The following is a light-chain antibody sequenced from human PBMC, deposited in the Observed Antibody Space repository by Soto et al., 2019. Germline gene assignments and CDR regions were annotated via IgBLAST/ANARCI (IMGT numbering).Light chain of an antibody. CDR3: QHRYNSPYT. CDR1: QSINNY. CDR2: AAT. Sequence: DIQMTQSPSSLSASLGDRVTITCRASQSINNYLNWYQQEEGKAPKLLIYAATSLQSGVPSRFSGSGSGTEFTLTISSLQPGDFATYDCQHRYNSPYTCGLGTKLEIK. J-gene: IGKJ2*01. V-gene: IGKV1-39*01.